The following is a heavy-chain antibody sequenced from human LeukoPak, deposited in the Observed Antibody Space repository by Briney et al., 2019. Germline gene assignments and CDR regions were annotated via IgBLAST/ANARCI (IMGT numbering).Heavy chain of an antibody. CDR2: IIPIFGTA. J-gene: IGHJ4*02. D-gene: IGHD3-10*01. Sequence: SVKVSCKASGYTFTSNYIHWVRQAPGQGLEWMGGIIPIFGTANYAQKFQGRVTITADESTSTAYTELSSLRSEDTAVYYCAREKVGSVFDYWGQGTLVTVSS. CDR3: AREKVGSVFDY. V-gene: IGHV1-69*13. CDR1: GYTFTSNY.